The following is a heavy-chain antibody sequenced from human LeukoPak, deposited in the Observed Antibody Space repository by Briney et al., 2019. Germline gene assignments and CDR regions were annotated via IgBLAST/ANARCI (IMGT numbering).Heavy chain of an antibody. D-gene: IGHD3-9*01. CDR3: ATQYYDILTGYYLDY. CDR2: ISAYNGNT. Sequence: ASVKISCKASGYTFTNYDISWVRQAPGQGLEWMGWISAYNGNTNYAQKLQGRVTMTTDTSTSTAYMELRSLRSDDTAVYYCATQYYDILTGYYLDYWGQGTLVTVSS. CDR1: GYTFTNYD. V-gene: IGHV1-18*01. J-gene: IGHJ4*02.